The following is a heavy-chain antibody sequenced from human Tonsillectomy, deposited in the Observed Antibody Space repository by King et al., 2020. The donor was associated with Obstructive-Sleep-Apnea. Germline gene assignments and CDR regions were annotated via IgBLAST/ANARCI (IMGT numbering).Heavy chain of an antibody. CDR2: INPSGGST. CDR3: ARALDGGPAAMLFDY. Sequence: QLVQSGAEVKKPGASVKVSCKASGYTFTSCYMHWVRQAPGQGLEWMGIINPSGGSTSYAQKFQGRVTMTRDTSTSTVYMELSSLRSEDTAVYYCARALDGGPAAMLFDYWGQGTLVTVSS. CDR1: GYTFTSCY. V-gene: IGHV1-46*01. D-gene: IGHD2-2*01. J-gene: IGHJ4*02.